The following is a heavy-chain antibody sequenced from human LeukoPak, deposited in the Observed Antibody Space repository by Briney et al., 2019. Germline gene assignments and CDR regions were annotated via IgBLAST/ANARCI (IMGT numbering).Heavy chain of an antibody. CDR2: IYHSGST. CDR3: ARGPYTGEYFDY. CDR1: GGSISSGGYS. V-gene: IGHV4-30-2*01. D-gene: IGHD3-16*01. Sequence: SETLSLTCAVSGGSISSGGYSWSWIRQPPGKGLEWIGYIYHSGSTNYNPSLKSRVTISVDTSKNQFSLKLSSVTAADTAVYYCARGPYTGEYFDYWGQGTLVTVSS. J-gene: IGHJ4*02.